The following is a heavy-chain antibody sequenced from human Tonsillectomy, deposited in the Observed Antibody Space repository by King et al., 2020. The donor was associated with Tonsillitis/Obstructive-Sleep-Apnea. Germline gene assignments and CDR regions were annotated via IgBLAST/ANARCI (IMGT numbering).Heavy chain of an antibody. V-gene: IGHV3-15*01. CDR3: ATQIPYSSGSDY. CDR1: VFTFSNAG. D-gene: IGHD6-19*01. J-gene: IGHJ4*02. Sequence: VQLVESGGGLVKPGGSLRLSCAASVFTFSNAGMSWVRQAAGKGLAWVGRIKRKTDVVTTDYAAPVKGRFTISRDDSKNTLYLQMDSLKTEDTAVYYCATQIPYSSGSDYWGQGTLVTVSS. CDR2: IKRKTDVVTT.